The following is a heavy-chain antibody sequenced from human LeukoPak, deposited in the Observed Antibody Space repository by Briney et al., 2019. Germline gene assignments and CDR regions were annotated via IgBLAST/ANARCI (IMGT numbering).Heavy chain of an antibody. CDR1: GYTFSDSY. D-gene: IGHD3-10*01. CDR2: ISPNNGDT. J-gene: IGHJ4*02. Sequence: ASVKVSCKPSGYTFSDSYIHWVRQAPGVGLQWMGWISPNNGDTNYAEDFQGRVTMTRDTSIRTAYMELTRLTLNHTAVYYCVRSPIGASAYWGRGTLVTVSS. V-gene: IGHV1-2*02. CDR3: VRSPIGASAY.